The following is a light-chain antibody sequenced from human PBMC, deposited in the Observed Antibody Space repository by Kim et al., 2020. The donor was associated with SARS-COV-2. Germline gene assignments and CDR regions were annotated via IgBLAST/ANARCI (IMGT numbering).Light chain of an antibody. J-gene: IGKJ4*01. CDR3: QQYGDSLT. CDR1: QTISSNY. V-gene: IGKV3-20*01. CDR2: GAS. Sequence: EIVLTQSPGTLSLSPGERATLSCRASQTISSNYLAWYQQKPGQTPRVLIYGASSRATGIPDRFSGGGSGTDFTLTISRLEPEDFAVYYCQQYGDSLTFGGGTKVEI.